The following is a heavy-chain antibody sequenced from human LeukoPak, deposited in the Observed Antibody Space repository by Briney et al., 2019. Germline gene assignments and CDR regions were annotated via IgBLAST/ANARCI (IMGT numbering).Heavy chain of an antibody. V-gene: IGHV3-23*01. D-gene: IGHD1-26*01. CDR2: ISNSGGST. CDR1: GFTFSGYA. CDR3: TTTKGAIDHDY. Sequence: GGSLRLSCAASGFTFSGYAMTWVRQAPGKGLEWVSTISNSGGSTYYVDSVKGRFTISRDNSKNTLYLQMNSLRAEDTAVYYCTTTKGAIDHDYLRQASLATDSS. J-gene: IGHJ4*02.